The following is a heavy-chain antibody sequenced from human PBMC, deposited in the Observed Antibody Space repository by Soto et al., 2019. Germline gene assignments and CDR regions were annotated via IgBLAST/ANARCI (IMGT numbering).Heavy chain of an antibody. V-gene: IGHV5-51*01. CDR2: IYPGDSDT. D-gene: IGHD2-15*01. CDR3: ARQMAVAGHYYYGMDV. CDR1: GYSFTSYW. J-gene: IGHJ6*02. Sequence: PVESLKISCKGSGYSFTSYWIGWVRQMPGKGLEWMGIIYPGDSDTRYSPSFQGQVTISADKSISTAYLQWSSLKASDTAMYYCARQMAVAGHYYYGMDVWGQGTTVTVSS.